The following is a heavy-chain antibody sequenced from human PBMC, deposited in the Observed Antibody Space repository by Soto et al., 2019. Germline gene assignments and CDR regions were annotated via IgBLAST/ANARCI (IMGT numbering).Heavy chain of an antibody. CDR2: IYYSGST. CDR1: GGSISSGGYY. Sequence: QVQLQESGPGLVKPSQTLSLTCTVSGGSISSGGYYWSWIRQHPGKGLEWIGYIYYSGSTYYNPSLKGRVTISVDPSKNQFSLKLSSVTAADTAAYYCARVGGSNWFDPWGQGTLVTVSS. V-gene: IGHV4-31*03. D-gene: IGHD2-15*01. CDR3: ARVGGSNWFDP. J-gene: IGHJ5*02.